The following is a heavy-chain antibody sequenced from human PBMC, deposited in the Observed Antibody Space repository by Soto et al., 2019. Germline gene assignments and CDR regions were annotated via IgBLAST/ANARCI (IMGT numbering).Heavy chain of an antibody. CDR3: VRRGYDILTGYYYFDY. J-gene: IGHJ4*02. Sequence: GGSLRLSCAASGFTFSSYGMHWVRQAPGKGLEWVAVISYDGSNKYYADSVKGRFTISRDNSKNTLYLQMNSLRAEDTAVYYCVRRGYDILTGYYYFDYWGQGTLVTVSS. CDR2: ISYDGSNK. V-gene: IGHV3-30*03. CDR1: GFTFSSYG. D-gene: IGHD3-9*01.